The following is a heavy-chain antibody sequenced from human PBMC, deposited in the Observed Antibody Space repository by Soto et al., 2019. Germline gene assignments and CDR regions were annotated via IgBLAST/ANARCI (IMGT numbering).Heavy chain of an antibody. D-gene: IGHD5-18*01. Sequence: GGSLRLSCAASGFTFDDYTMNWVRQAPGKGLEWVSLISWDGGSTYHADSVKGRFTISRDNSKNSLYLQMNSLRTEDTALYYCAKVSDTAMATSWGQGTLVTVSS. CDR2: ISWDGGST. V-gene: IGHV3-43*01. CDR1: GFTFDDYT. J-gene: IGHJ4*02. CDR3: AKVSDTAMATS.